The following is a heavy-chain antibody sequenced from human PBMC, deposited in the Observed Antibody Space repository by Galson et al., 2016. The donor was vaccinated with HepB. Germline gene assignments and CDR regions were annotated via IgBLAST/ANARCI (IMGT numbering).Heavy chain of an antibody. J-gene: IGHJ5*02. CDR1: GFTLSDFY. CDR3: ARDIGRNWFDP. D-gene: IGHD1-26*01. V-gene: IGHV3-11*01. CDR2: ISISGNDI. Sequence: SLRLSCAASGFTLSDFYMSWIRQAPGKGLEWVSYISISGNDIDYADSVKVRFTISRDKAKNSLYLQMNSLRAEDTAVYFCARDIGRNWFDPWGQGTLVTVSS.